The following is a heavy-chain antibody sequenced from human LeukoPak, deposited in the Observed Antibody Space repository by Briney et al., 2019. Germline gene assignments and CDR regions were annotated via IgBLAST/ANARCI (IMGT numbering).Heavy chain of an antibody. D-gene: IGHD1-1*01. CDR2: INHSGST. CDR3: ELEIDAFDI. CDR1: GGSFSGYY. V-gene: IGHV4-34*01. J-gene: IGHJ3*02. Sequence: PSETLSLTXAVYGGSFSGYYWSWIRQPPGKGLEWIGEINHSGSTNYNPSLKSRVTISVDTSKNQFSLKLSSVTAADTAVYYCELEIDAFDIWGQGTMVTVSS.